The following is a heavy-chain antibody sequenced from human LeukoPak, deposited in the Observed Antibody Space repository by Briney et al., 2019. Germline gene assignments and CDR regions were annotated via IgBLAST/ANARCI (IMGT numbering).Heavy chain of an antibody. CDR1: GGSISRGGYY. CDR3: ARDYSNYNHWFDP. CDR2: IYYSGST. D-gene: IGHD4-11*01. Sequence: SETLSLTCTVSGGSISRGGYYWSWIRQHPGKGLEWIGYIYYSGSTYYNPSLKSRVTISVDTSKNQFSLKLSSVTAADTAVYYCARDYSNYNHWFDPWGQGTLVTVSS. J-gene: IGHJ5*02. V-gene: IGHV4-31*03.